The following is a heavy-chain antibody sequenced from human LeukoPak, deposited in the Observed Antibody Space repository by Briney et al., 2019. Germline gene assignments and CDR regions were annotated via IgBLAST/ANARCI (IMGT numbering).Heavy chain of an antibody. CDR1: GFTFDDYA. CDR3: AKEHRSFRYSSSSGLGC. Sequence: GGSLRLSCAASGFTFDDYAMHWVRQAPGKGVEWVSGISWNSGSIGYADSVKGRFTISRDNATNSLYLQMNSLRAEDTALYYCAKEHRSFRYSSSSGLGCWGQGTLVTVSS. D-gene: IGHD6-6*01. J-gene: IGHJ4*02. CDR2: ISWNSGSI. V-gene: IGHV3-9*01.